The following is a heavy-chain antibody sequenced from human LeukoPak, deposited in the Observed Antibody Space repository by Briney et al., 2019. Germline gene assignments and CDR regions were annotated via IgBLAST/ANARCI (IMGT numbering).Heavy chain of an antibody. CDR3: GRAGGSGSYGNGIDY. Sequence: SETLSLTCAVHGGSFSGYYWSWIRQPPGKGLEWIGRIYSSGSTNYNPSFKSRVTMSVDTSKNQFSLKLSSVTAADTAVYYCGRAGGSGSYGNGIDYWGQGTLVTVSS. V-gene: IGHV4-59*10. D-gene: IGHD6-19*01. CDR2: IYSSGST. J-gene: IGHJ4*02. CDR1: GGSFSGYY.